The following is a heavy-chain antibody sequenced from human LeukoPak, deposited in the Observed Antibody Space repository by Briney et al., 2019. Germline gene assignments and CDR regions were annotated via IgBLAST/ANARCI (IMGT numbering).Heavy chain of an antibody. Sequence: KPSETLSLTCTVSGGSISSSSYYWGWIRQPPGKGLEWIGSIYYSGSTYYNPSLKSRVTISVDTSKNQFSLKLSSVTAADTAVYYCARPTTSLYYDFWSGCYPTGWFDPWGQGTLVTVSS. D-gene: IGHD3-3*01. CDR3: ARPTTSLYYDFWSGCYPTGWFDP. CDR2: IYYSGST. J-gene: IGHJ5*02. CDR1: GGSISSSSYY. V-gene: IGHV4-39*01.